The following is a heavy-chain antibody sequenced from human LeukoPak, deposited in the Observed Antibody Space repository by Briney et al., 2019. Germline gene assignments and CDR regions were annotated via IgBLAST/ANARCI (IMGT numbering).Heavy chain of an antibody. J-gene: IGHJ4*02. V-gene: IGHV4-59*01. CDR1: GGSISDYS. Sequence: SETLSLTCTVSGGSISDYSWSWIRQPPGKGLEWIGNIYYSGSANHNPSLKSRVTISRDTSKNQFSLKLTSVTTADTAVYYCARAGGVKTAALDLDYWGQGTLVTVSS. CDR2: IYYSGSA. D-gene: IGHD6-25*01. CDR3: ARAGGVKTAALDLDY.